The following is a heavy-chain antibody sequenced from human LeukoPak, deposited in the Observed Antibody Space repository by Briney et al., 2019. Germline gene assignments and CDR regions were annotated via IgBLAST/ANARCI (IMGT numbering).Heavy chain of an antibody. V-gene: IGHV4-39*01. CDR1: GGSISSSSYY. Sequence: SETLSLTCTVSGGSISSSSYYWGWIRQPPGKGLEWIGTMYYTGSTYYNPSLRSRVTLSVDTSKNQFALKLTSVTAADTAVYYCARQGVVDRRVAWFDPWGQGTLVTVSS. D-gene: IGHD3-22*01. CDR3: ARQGVVDRRVAWFDP. CDR2: MYYTGST. J-gene: IGHJ5*02.